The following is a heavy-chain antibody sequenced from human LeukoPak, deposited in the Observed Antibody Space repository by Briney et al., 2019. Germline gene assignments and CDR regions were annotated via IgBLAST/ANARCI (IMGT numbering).Heavy chain of an antibody. CDR2: IKSKIDGGTT. CDR3: TTGVVIVDAFDI. CDR1: GFTFSNAW. Sequence: PGGSLRLSCAASGFTFSNAWMSWVRQAPGKGLEWVGRIKSKIDGGTTDYAAPVKGRFSISRDDSKNTMYLQMNSLKTEDTAVYYCTTGVVIVDAFDIWGQGTMVTVSS. V-gene: IGHV3-15*01. D-gene: IGHD3-16*02. J-gene: IGHJ3*02.